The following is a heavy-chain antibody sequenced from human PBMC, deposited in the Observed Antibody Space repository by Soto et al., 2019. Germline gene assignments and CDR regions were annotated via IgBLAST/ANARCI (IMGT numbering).Heavy chain of an antibody. CDR1: GFTFSNHW. CDR3: ARGIQYRYGMDV. D-gene: IGHD5-18*01. J-gene: IGHJ6*02. Sequence: EVQLVESGGGLVQPGGSLRLSCAVAGFTFSNHWMHWVRQAPGKGLGWVSRINSDGSSTFYADSVKGRFTISRDNAKNTVYLQMNSLRGDDTAVYYCARGIQYRYGMDVWGQGTTVTVSS. V-gene: IGHV3-74*01. CDR2: INSDGSST.